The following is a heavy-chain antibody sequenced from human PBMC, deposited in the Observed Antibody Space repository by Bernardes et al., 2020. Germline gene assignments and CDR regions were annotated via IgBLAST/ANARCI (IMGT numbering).Heavy chain of an antibody. CDR3: ARARGSCGGGTCQRNWFEP. D-gene: IGHD2-21*01. CDR1: GYTFTTYG. Sequence: ASVKVSCKASGYTFTTYGINWVRQAPGQGLEWMGWVNSHSGNITYAQKFRDRVTMTTDTSTNTAYMELRSLTSDDTAIYYCARARGSCGGGTCQRNWFEPWGQGTMVIVSS. CDR2: VNSHSGNI. J-gene: IGHJ5*01. V-gene: IGHV1-18*04.